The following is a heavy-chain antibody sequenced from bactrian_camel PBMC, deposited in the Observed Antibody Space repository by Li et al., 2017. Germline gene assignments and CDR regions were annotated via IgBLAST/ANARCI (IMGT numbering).Heavy chain of an antibody. CDR3: AAGDGGSWFGGVGY. J-gene: IGHJ6*01. D-gene: IGHD6*01. CDR1: GFTVSTYY. CDR2: IYSDESNT. Sequence: HVQLVESGGGSVQAGGSLRLACAASGFTVSTYYMGWVRQAPGKGLEWVSSIYSDESNTYYADSVKGQFTISRDNAKNTVYLQMNSLKPEDTAVYYCAAGDGGSWFGGVGYWGQGTQVTVS. V-gene: IGHV3-2*01.